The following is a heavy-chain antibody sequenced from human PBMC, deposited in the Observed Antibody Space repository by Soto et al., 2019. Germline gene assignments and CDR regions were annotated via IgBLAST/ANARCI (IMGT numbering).Heavy chain of an antibody. J-gene: IGHJ6*02. D-gene: IGHD2-2*01. CDR3: ASPLVVPAASGYYGMDV. V-gene: IGHV4-34*01. CDR2: INHSGST. Sequence: SETLSLTCAVYGGSFSGYYWSWIRQPPGKGLEWIGEINHSGSTNYNPSLKSRVTISVDTSKNQFSLKLSSVTAADTAVYYCASPLVVPAASGYYGMDVWGQGTTVTVSS. CDR1: GGSFSGYY.